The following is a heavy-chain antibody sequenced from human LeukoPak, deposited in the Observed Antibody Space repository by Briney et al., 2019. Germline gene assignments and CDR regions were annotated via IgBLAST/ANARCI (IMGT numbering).Heavy chain of an antibody. CDR3: ARGLLTTVVTPV. J-gene: IGHJ4*02. CDR2: INSDGSST. D-gene: IGHD4-23*01. CDR1: GSTFSSYW. Sequence: PGGSLRLSCAASGSTFSSYWMHWVRQAPGKGLVWVSRINSDGSSTSYADSVKGRFTISRDNAKNTLYLQMNSLRAEDTAVYYCARGLLTTVVTPVWGQGTLVTVSS. V-gene: IGHV3-74*01.